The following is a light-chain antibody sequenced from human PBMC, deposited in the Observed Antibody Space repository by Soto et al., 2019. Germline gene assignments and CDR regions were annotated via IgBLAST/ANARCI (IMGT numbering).Light chain of an antibody. CDR2: EVS. Sequence: QSALTQPPSVYGSPGHSVAISCTKTSSDVGSYNRVSWYQQPPGAAPKLMIYEVSNRPSGVPDRFSGSKSGNTASLTISGLQAEDEADYYCNSYTGSSTYVFGTGTKVTVL. CDR3: NSYTGSSTYV. J-gene: IGLJ1*01. V-gene: IGLV2-18*02. CDR1: SSDVGSYNR.